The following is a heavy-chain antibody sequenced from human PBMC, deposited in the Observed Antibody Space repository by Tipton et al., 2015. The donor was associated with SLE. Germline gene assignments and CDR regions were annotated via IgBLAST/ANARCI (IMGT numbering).Heavy chain of an antibody. D-gene: IGHD6-19*01. CDR3: ARAYAYVSSGHMDV. Sequence: TLSLTCTVSGGSISSSSYYWGWIRQPPGKGLEWIGSIYYSGSTYYNPSLESRVTISVDTSKNQVSLKLSTVTAADTAVYYCARAYAYVSSGHMDVWGQGTTVTVSS. CDR2: IYYSGST. CDR1: GGSISSSSYY. J-gene: IGHJ6*02. V-gene: IGHV4-39*07.